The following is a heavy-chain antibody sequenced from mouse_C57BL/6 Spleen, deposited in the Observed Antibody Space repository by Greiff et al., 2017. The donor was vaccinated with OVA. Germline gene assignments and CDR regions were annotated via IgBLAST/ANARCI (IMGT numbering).Heavy chain of an antibody. J-gene: IGHJ1*03. V-gene: IGHV2-2*01. CDR1: GFSFTSYG. CDR3: ARKYYGSSPYFDV. Sequence: VQLQQSGPGLVQPSQSLSITCTVSGFSFTSYGVHWVRQSPGKGLEWLGVIWSGGSTDYNAAFISRLSLCTDNSKSQVFFKMNSLQADDTAIYYCARKYYGSSPYFDVWGTGTTVTVSS. CDR2: IWSGGST. D-gene: IGHD1-1*01.